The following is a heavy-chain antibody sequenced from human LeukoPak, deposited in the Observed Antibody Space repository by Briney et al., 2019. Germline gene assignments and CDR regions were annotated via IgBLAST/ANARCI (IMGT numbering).Heavy chain of an antibody. D-gene: IGHD6-19*01. Sequence: SETLSLTCAVSGGSISSSNWWCWGRQPPGKGLEWIGEIYHSGGTNYNPSLKSRVTISVDKSKNQFSLKLSSVTAADTARYYCARVAVARLAYFDYWGQGTLVSVSS. V-gene: IGHV4-4*02. CDR1: GGSISSSNW. CDR2: IYHSGGT. J-gene: IGHJ4*02. CDR3: ARVAVARLAYFDY.